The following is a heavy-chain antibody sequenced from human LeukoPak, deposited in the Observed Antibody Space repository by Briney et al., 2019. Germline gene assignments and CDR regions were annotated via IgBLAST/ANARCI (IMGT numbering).Heavy chain of an antibody. Sequence: PGGSLRLSCAASGFTFSDYWMTWVRQAPGKGLEWVAHIKQDGSEKYYVDSVKGRFAISRDNAKNLVYLQMNSLRAEDTAVYYCATGFAPVNWGQGTLVTVSS. CDR1: GFTFSDYW. CDR2: IKQDGSEK. V-gene: IGHV3-7*01. J-gene: IGHJ4*02. CDR3: ATGFAPVN. D-gene: IGHD3-10*01.